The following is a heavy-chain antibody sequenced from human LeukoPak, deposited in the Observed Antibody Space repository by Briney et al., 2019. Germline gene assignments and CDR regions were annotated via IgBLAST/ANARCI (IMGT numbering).Heavy chain of an antibody. CDR2: ISGSGGST. CDR1: GFIFSSYA. J-gene: IGHJ4*02. V-gene: IGHV3-23*01. CDR3: AREGGATAEPFDY. Sequence: GGSLRLSCAASGFIFSSYAMSWVRQAPGKGLEWVSTISGSGGSTYYADSVKGRFTISRDNSKNTVYLQMNSLRAEDTAVYYCAREGGATAEPFDYWGQGTLVTVSS. D-gene: IGHD5-12*01.